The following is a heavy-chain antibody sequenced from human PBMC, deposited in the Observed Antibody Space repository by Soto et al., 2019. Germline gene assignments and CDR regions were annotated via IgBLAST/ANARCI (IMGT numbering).Heavy chain of an antibody. Sequence: SETLSLTCGVSGGSISSPNWWSWVRQPPGKGLEWIGEIYHSGSTNYNPSLKSRVTISVDKSKNQFSLKLSSVTAADTAVYYCARVRLGYCSSTSCYRFVPWGQGTLVTAPQ. CDR1: GGSISSPNW. D-gene: IGHD2-2*02. J-gene: IGHJ5*02. V-gene: IGHV4-4*02. CDR3: ARVRLGYCSSTSCYRFVP. CDR2: IYHSGST.